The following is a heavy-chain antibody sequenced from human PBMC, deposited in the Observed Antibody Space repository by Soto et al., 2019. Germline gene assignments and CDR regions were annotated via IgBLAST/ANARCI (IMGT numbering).Heavy chain of an antibody. CDR1: GYTFTSYY. Sequence: QVQLVQSGAEVKKPGASVKVSCKASGYTFTSYYMHWVRQAPGQGLEWMGIINPSGGSTSYAQKFQGRVTMTRDTSTSTVYMELRSLRSEDTAVYYCARAPPTDFWSGYYPWYFDYWGQGTLVTVSS. J-gene: IGHJ4*02. CDR3: ARAPPTDFWSGYYPWYFDY. V-gene: IGHV1-46*01. CDR2: INPSGGST. D-gene: IGHD3-3*01.